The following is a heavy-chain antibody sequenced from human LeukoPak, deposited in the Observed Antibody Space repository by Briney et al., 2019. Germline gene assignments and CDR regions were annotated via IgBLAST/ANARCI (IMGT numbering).Heavy chain of an antibody. V-gene: IGHV1-2*02. CDR2: INPNSGGT. CDR3: AKDYYNSSGYPPYFDC. Sequence: ASVKVSCKASGYTFTGYYMHWVRQAPGQGLEWMGWINPNSGGTNYAQKFQGRVTMTRDTSISTAYMELSRLRSDDTAFYYCAKDYYNSSGYPPYFDCWGQGTLVTVSS. D-gene: IGHD3-22*01. CDR1: GYTFTGYY. J-gene: IGHJ4*02.